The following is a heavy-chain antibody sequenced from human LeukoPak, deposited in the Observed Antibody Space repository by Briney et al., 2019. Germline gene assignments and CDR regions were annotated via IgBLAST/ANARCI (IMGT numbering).Heavy chain of an antibody. CDR3: AKEGRLRGDPRGWFDP. V-gene: IGHV3-30*02. Sequence: PGGSLRLSCAASGFTFSSYGMHWVRQAPGNGLEWVEFIRYDGSNKYYADSVRGRFTISRDNSKNTLYLQMNSLRAVDTAEYYCAKEGRLRGDPRGWFDPWGQGTLVTVSS. J-gene: IGHJ5*02. CDR2: IRYDGSNK. CDR1: GFTFSSYG. D-gene: IGHD5/OR15-5a*01.